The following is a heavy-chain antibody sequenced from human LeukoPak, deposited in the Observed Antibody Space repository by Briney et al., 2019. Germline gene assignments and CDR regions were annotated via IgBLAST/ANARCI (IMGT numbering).Heavy chain of an antibody. Sequence: GGSLRLSCAASGFTFSDYFMSWIRQAPGKGLEWVSYISTSGTIIYYADSVKGRFTISRDNAKDSLYLQMNSLRAEDTAVYYCARGRMNTLYYFDYWGQGALVTVSS. CDR1: GFTFSDYF. CDR3: ARGRMNTLYYFDY. D-gene: IGHD2-15*01. CDR2: ISTSGTII. J-gene: IGHJ4*02. V-gene: IGHV3-11*01.